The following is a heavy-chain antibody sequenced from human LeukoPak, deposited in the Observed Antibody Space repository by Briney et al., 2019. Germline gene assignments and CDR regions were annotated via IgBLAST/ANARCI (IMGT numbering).Heavy chain of an antibody. CDR1: GGSISSSSYY. Sequence: PSETPSLTCTVSGGSISSSSYYWGWIRQPPGKGLEWIGSIYYSGSTYYNPSLKSRVTISVDTSKNQFSLKLSSVTAADTAVYYCARHEVDILTGYYLNWFDPWGQGTLVTVSS. CDR2: IYYSGST. V-gene: IGHV4-39*01. D-gene: IGHD3-9*01. CDR3: ARHEVDILTGYYLNWFDP. J-gene: IGHJ5*02.